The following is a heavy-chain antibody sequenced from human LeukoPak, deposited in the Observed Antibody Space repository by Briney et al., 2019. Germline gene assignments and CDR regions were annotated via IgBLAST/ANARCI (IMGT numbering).Heavy chain of an antibody. CDR1: GFTFSNYA. V-gene: IGHV3-33*08. J-gene: IGHJ4*02. D-gene: IGHD6-6*01. CDR2: IWYDGSNK. Sequence: GGSLRLSCAASGFTFSNYAMTWVRQAPGKGLEWLAVIWYDGSNKYYADSVKGRFTISRDDSKNTLYLQMNSLGAEDTAVYYCGRDRSSRHLDYWGQGTLVIVSS. CDR3: GRDRSSRHLDY.